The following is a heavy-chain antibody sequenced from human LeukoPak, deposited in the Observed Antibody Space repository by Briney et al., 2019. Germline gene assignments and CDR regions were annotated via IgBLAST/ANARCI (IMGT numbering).Heavy chain of an antibody. Sequence: SETLSLTCTVSGGSISSPSYYWGWIRQPPGKGLEWIGSIYYSGSTYYNPSLKSRVTISVDKSKNQFSLKLSSVTAADTAVYYCARHSYYYDSSDFYYFFDYWGKGTLVTVSS. CDR1: GGSISSPSYY. J-gene: IGHJ4*02. V-gene: IGHV4-39*01. CDR3: ARHSYYYDSSDFYYFFDY. CDR2: IYYSGST. D-gene: IGHD3-22*01.